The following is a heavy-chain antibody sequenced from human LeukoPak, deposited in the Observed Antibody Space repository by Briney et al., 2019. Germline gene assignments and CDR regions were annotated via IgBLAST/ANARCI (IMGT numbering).Heavy chain of an antibody. V-gene: IGHV4-39*07. Sequence: SETLSLTCTVSGGSISSSSYSWGWFRQPPGKGLEWIGSIYYSGSTYYNPSLKSRVTLSVDTSKNQFSLKLSSVTAADTAVYYCARSDNGGNRQYYFDYWGQGTLVTVSS. D-gene: IGHD4-23*01. J-gene: IGHJ4*02. CDR3: ARSDNGGNRQYYFDY. CDR2: IYYSGST. CDR1: GGSISSSSYS.